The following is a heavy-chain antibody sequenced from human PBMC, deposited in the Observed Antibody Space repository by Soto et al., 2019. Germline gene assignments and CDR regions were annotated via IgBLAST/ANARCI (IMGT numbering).Heavy chain of an antibody. V-gene: IGHV1-18*04. CDR2: ISAYNGNT. Sequence: QVQLVQSGAEVKKPGASVKVSCKASGYTFTRYGISWVRQAPGQGLEWMGWISAYNGNTNYAQKLQGRVTMTTDTSTSTAYMELTSLRSDDTAVYYCARDLPSGTRPVPFDYWGQGTLVTVSS. CDR3: ARDLPSGTRPVPFDY. J-gene: IGHJ4*02. CDR1: GYTFTRYG. D-gene: IGHD6-13*01.